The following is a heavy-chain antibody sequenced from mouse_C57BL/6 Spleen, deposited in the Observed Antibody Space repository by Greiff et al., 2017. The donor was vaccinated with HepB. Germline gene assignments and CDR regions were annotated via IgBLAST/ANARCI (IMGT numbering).Heavy chain of an antibody. CDR3: ARDPVAYHFDY. CDR1: GFTFSSYA. V-gene: IGHV5-4*01. Sequence: EVKLVESGGGLVKPGGSLKLSCAASGFTFSSYAMSWVRQTPEKRLEWVATISDGGSYTYYPDNVKGRFTISRDNAKNNLYLQMSHLKSEDTAMYYCARDPVAYHFDYWGQGTTLTVSS. J-gene: IGHJ2*01. CDR2: ISDGGSYT.